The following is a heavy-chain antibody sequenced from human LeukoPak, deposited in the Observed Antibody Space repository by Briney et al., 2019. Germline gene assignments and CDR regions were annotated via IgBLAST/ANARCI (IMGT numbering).Heavy chain of an antibody. CDR3: AKGVFDWSHNWFDP. CDR1: GGSISSYY. J-gene: IGHJ5*02. D-gene: IGHD3-9*01. V-gene: IGHV3-23*01. CDR2: ISGSGGST. Sequence: ETLSLTCTVSGGSISSYYWSWVRQAPGKGLEWVSAISGSGGSTYYADSVKGRFTISRDNSKNTLYLQMNSLRAEDTAVYYCAKGVFDWSHNWFDPWGQGTLVTVSS.